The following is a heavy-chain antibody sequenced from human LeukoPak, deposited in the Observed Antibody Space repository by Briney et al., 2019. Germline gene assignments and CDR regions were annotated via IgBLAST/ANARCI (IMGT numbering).Heavy chain of an antibody. CDR2: INHSGST. V-gene: IGHV4-34*01. J-gene: IGHJ3*02. D-gene: IGHD1-1*01. Sequence: SETLSLTCTVSGGSISSYYWSWIRQPPGKGLEWIGEINHSGSTNYNPSLKSRVAISVDTSKNQFSLNLSSVTAADTAVYYCARAGPRQAGDAFDIWGQGTMVTVSS. CDR3: ARAGPRQAGDAFDI. CDR1: GGSISSYY.